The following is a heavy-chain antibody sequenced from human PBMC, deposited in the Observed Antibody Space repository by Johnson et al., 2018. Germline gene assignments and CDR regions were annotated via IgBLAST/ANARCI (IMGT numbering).Heavy chain of an antibody. CDR2: IYSGGST. V-gene: IGHV3-66*02. CDR3: ARDIWADAFDI. CDR1: GFSVSSNY. Sequence: VQLVQSGGGLVQPGGSLRLSCAASGFSVSSNYMSWVRQAPGKGLEWVSVIYSGGSTDYADSVKCRFTISRDNSKNTLYLQIKSLRAEDTAVYYCARDIWADAFDIWGQGTMVTVSS. J-gene: IGHJ3*02. D-gene: IGHD2-15*01.